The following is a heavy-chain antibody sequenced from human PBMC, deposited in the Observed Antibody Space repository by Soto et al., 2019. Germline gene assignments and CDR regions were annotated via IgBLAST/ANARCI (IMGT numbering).Heavy chain of an antibody. V-gene: IGHV1-3*01. D-gene: IGHD6-13*01. CDR3: ARPFFGSRWYRVGVVFPKAYYSDY. CDR2: INAGNGNT. Sequence: QVQLVQSGAEVKKPGASVKVSCKASGYTFTSYAMHWVRQAPGHRLEWMGWINAGNGNTKYSQKFQGRVTITRDTSASTAYMELSSVRSEDTAVYYCARPFFGSRWYRVGVVFPKAYYSDYWRQGTLITVSS. CDR1: GYTFTSYA. J-gene: IGHJ4*02.